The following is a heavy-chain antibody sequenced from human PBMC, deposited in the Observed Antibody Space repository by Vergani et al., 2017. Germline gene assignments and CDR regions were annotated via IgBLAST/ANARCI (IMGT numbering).Heavy chain of an antibody. CDR1: GFTFSSYG. CDR3: AKDWGDGSSCSDY. J-gene: IGHJ4*02. CDR2: ISYDGSNK. V-gene: IGHV3-30*18. D-gene: IGHD2-2*01. Sequence: QVQLVESGGGVVQPGRSLRLSCAASGFTFSSYGMHWVRQAPGKGLEWVAVISYDGSNKYYADSVKGRFTISRDNTKNTLYLQMNSLSAEDTAVYYCAKDWGDGSSCSDYWGQGTLVTVSS.